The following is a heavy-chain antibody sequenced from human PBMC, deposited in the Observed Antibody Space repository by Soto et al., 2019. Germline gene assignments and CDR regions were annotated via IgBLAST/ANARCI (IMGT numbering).Heavy chain of an antibody. V-gene: IGHV4-39*01. CDR1: GGSISSSSYY. CDR3: ARALITTSAFDI. CDR2: IYYSGST. D-gene: IGHD3-22*01. J-gene: IGHJ3*02. Sequence: SETLSLTCTVSGGSISSSSYYWGWIRQPPGKGLEWIGSIYYSGSTYYNPSLKSRVTISVDTSKNQFSLKLSSVTAADTAVYYCARALITTSAFDIWGQGTMVTVSS.